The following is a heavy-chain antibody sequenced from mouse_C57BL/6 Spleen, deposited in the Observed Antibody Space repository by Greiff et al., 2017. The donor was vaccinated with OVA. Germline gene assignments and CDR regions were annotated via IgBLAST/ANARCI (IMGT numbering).Heavy chain of an antibody. CDR3: ARYGSSLYYYAMDY. Sequence: VQLQQSGPELVRPGVSVKISCKGSGYTFTDYAMHWVKQSHAKSLEWIGVISTYYGDASYNQKFKAKATMTVDKSSSTAYMELARLTSEDSAVYYCARYGSSLYYYAMDYWGQGTSVTVSS. CDR2: ISTYYGDA. D-gene: IGHD1-1*01. V-gene: IGHV1-67*01. CDR1: GYTFTDYA. J-gene: IGHJ4*01.